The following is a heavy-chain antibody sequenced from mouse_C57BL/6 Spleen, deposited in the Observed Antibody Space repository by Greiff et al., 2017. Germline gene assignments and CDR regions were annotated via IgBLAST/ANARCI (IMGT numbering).Heavy chain of an antibody. CDR2: IDPSDSYT. V-gene: IGHV1-69*01. CDR3: ARSGYYGSSYD. D-gene: IGHD1-1*01. CDR1: GYTFTSYW. Sequence: QVQLQQPGAELVMPGASVKLSCKASGYTFTSYWMHWVKQRPGQGLEWIGEIDPSDSYTNYNQKFKGKSTLTVDKSSSTAYMQLSSLTSEDSAVXYCARSGYYGSSYDWGQGTTLTVSS. J-gene: IGHJ2*01.